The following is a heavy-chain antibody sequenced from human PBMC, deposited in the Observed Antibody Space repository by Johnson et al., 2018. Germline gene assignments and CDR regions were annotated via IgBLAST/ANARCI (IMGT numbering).Heavy chain of an antibody. Sequence: VQLVESGGGLVKPGGSLRLSCAASGFTFSSYSMNWVRQAPGKGLEWVSSISSSGSTIYYADSVKGRFTISRDNAKNSLYLQMNSLRAEDTAGYYCARGGIAARPGPYYYYYMDVWGKGTTVTVSS. CDR2: ISSSGSTI. CDR1: GFTFSSYS. J-gene: IGHJ6*03. D-gene: IGHD6-6*01. V-gene: IGHV3-21*01. CDR3: ARGGIAARPGPYYYYYMDV.